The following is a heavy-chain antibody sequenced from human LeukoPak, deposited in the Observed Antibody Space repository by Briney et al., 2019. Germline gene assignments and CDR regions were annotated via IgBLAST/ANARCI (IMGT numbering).Heavy chain of an antibody. Sequence: GGSLRLSCAASGFTFSIYAMSWVRQAPGKGLQWVSSITSSGDGTYYADSVKGRFTISRGNSENMLYLQMNSLRVEDTAVYFCAKDRPNYYGSNGHYYRRDGDYWGQGTLVTVSS. D-gene: IGHD3-22*01. CDR2: ITSSGDGT. J-gene: IGHJ4*02. CDR3: AKDRPNYYGSNGHYYRRDGDY. V-gene: IGHV3-23*01. CDR1: GFTFSIYA.